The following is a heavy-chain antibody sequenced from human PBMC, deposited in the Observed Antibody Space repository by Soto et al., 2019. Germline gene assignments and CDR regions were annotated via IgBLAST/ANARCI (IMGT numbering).Heavy chain of an antibody. V-gene: IGHV3-23*01. CDR3: TTDPRGYYGSGSPTLYYYYGMDV. CDR1: GFTFSSYA. D-gene: IGHD3-10*01. J-gene: IGHJ6*02. CDR2: ISGSGGST. Sequence: PGGSLRLSCAASGFTFSSYAMSWVRQAPGKGLEWVSTISGSGGSTYYADSVKGRFTISRDNSKNTLYLQMNSLKTEDTAVYYCTTDPRGYYGSGSPTLYYYYGMDVWGQGTTVTVSS.